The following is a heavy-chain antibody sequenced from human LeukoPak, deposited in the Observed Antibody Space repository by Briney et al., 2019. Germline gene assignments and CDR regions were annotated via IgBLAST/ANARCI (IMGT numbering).Heavy chain of an antibody. CDR2: INHSGST. V-gene: IGHV4-39*07. CDR1: GGSISSSSYY. CDR3: ARGGVRYFDWLLPYFDY. Sequence: SETLSLTCTVSGGSISSSSYYWSWIRQPPGKGLEWIGEINHSGSTNYNPSLKSRVTISVDTSKNQFSLKLSSVTAADTAVYYCARGGVRYFDWLLPYFDYWGQGTLVTVSS. D-gene: IGHD3-9*01. J-gene: IGHJ4*02.